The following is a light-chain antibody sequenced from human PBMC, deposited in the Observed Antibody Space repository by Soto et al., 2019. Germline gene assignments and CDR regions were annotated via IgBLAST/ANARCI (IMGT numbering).Light chain of an antibody. CDR1: SSNIGAGYD. Sequence: QSVLTQPPSVSGAPGQRVTISCTGSSSNIGAGYDVHWYQQIPGTAPKLLIYLNNNRPSGVPDRFSGSKSGTSASLAITGLQAEDEADYYCQSYDISLSAWVFGGGTKLTVL. CDR2: LNN. CDR3: QSYDISLSAWV. J-gene: IGLJ3*02. V-gene: IGLV1-40*01.